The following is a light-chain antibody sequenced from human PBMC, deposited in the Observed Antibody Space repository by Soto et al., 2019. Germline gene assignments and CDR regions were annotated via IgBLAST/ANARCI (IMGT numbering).Light chain of an antibody. CDR3: QQCNSYFT. Sequence: DIQMTQSPSTLSASVGDRVTITCRASQSINTWLAWYQQKPGQAPKLLSYEASSLESGVPSRFSGSGSGTEFTLTISSLQPDDCATYYCQQCNSYFTFGPGTKVDIK. J-gene: IGKJ3*01. CDR1: QSINTW. CDR2: EAS. V-gene: IGKV1-5*01.